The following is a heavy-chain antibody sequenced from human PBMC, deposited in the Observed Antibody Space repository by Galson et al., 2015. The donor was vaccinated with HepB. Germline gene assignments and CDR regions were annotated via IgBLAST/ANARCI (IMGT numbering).Heavy chain of an antibody. CDR2: IIPIFGTA. CDR3: ARGLKRGGAVAGTGFDY. Sequence: SVKVSCKASGGTFSSYAISWVRQAPGQGLEWVGGIIPIFGTANYAQKFQGRVTITADESTSTAYMELSSLRSEDTAVYYCARGLKRGGAVAGTGFDYWGQGTLVTVSS. D-gene: IGHD6-19*01. V-gene: IGHV1-69*13. CDR1: GGTFSSYA. J-gene: IGHJ4*02.